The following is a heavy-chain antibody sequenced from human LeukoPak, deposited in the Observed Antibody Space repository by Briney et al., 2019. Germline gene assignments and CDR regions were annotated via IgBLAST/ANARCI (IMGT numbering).Heavy chain of an antibody. CDR1: GGTFSSYA. CDR2: IIPIFGTA. CDR3: ARDTITIFGVVIMGIGGFDP. J-gene: IGHJ5*02. V-gene: IGHV1-69*05. Sequence: SVKVSCKASGGTFSSYAISWVRQAPGQGLEWMGGIIPIFGTANYAQKFQGRVTITTDESTSTAYMELSSLRSEATAVYYCARDTITIFGVVIMGIGGFDPWGQGTLVTVSS. D-gene: IGHD3-3*01.